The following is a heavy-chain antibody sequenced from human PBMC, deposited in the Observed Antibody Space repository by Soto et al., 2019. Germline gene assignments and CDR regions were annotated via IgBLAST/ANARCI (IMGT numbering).Heavy chain of an antibody. CDR1: GGSIDSDGSY. CDR3: ASGHCFSSSCSYLDL. V-gene: IGHV4-31*03. J-gene: IGHJ2*01. CDR2: IYYSGTT. Sequence: QVQLQESGPGLLKPSQTLSLTCTVSGGSIDSDGSYWSWIRQSPGEGLKWLGYIYYSGTTYYNPSLKSRVSISLDTSKNQFSLKLSSVTAADTAMYYCASGHCFSSSCSYLDLWGRGTLVTVSS. D-gene: IGHD2-2*01.